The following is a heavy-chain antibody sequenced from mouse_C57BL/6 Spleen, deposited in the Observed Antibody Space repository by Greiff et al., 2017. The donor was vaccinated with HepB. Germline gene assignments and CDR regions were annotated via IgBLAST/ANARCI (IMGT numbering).Heavy chain of an antibody. CDR2: INPSSGYT. Sequence: QLQQSGAELAKPGASVQLSCKASGYTFTSYWMHWVKQRPGKGLEWIGYINPSSGYTKYNHKFKDKATLTADKSSSTAYMQLSSLTYEDSAVYYCAGYSNYGDAMDYWGQGTSVTVSS. V-gene: IGHV1-7*01. D-gene: IGHD2-5*01. CDR1: GYTFTSYW. J-gene: IGHJ4*01. CDR3: AGYSNYGDAMDY.